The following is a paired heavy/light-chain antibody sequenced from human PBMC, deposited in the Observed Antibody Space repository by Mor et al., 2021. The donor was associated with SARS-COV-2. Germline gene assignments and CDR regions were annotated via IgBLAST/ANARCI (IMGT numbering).Light chain of an antibody. CDR2: DAF. J-gene: IGKJ1*01. CDR1: QSVSTY. CDR3: QQRSSWPRT. V-gene: IGKV3-11*01. Sequence: ETVLTQSPATLSLSPGERATLSCRASQSVSTYLAWYQQKPGQAPRLLIYDAFNRATGIPARFSGSGSGTDFTLTISSLEPEDFAVYYCQQRSSWPRTFGQGTKVEI.
Heavy chain of an antibody. V-gene: IGHV3-30*04. Sequence: QVQLVESGGGVVQPGRSLRLSCAASGFTFSSYAMHWVRQAPGKGLEWVAVISYDGSNKYYADSVKGRFTISRDNSKNTLYLQMNSLRAEDTAVYYCARDRDSSSWYDYYYYYGMDVWGQGTTVTVSS. CDR1: GFTFSSYA. CDR3: ARDRDSSSWYDYYYYYGMDV. J-gene: IGHJ6*02. D-gene: IGHD6-13*01. CDR2: ISYDGSNK.